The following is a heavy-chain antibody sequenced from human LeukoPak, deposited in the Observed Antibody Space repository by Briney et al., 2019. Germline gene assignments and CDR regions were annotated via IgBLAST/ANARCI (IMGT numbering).Heavy chain of an antibody. J-gene: IGHJ6*02. CDR3: AREALIDSSGYYYYYYGMDV. V-gene: IGHV3-21*01. Sequence: GGSLRLSCAASGFTFSSYSMNWVRQAPGKGLEWVSSISSSSSYIYYADSVKGRFTISRDNAKNSLYLQMNSLRAEDTAVYYCAREALIDSSGYYYYYYGMDVWSQGPRSPSP. D-gene: IGHD3-22*01. CDR1: GFTFSSYS. CDR2: ISSSSSYI.